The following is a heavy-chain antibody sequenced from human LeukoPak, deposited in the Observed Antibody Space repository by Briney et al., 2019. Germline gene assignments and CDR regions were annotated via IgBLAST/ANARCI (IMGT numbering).Heavy chain of an antibody. CDR1: RFIFSSYA. J-gene: IGHJ4*02. V-gene: IGHV3-23*01. CDR2: ISGGGGST. CDR3: AVLSGYSYGDYFDY. Sequence: GGSLRLSCAASRFIFSSYAMSWVRQAPRRGLEWVSTISGGGGSTYYADSVKGRFTISRDKSKNTLYLQMNNLRAEDTAVYYCAVLSGYSYGDYFDYWGQGTLVTVSS. D-gene: IGHD5-18*01.